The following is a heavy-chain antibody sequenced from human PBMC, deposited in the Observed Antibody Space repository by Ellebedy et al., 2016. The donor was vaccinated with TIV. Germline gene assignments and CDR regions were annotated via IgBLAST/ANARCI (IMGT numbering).Heavy chain of an antibody. CDR2: IIGMFGTT. CDR3: ARHSGYHATSHLSH. J-gene: IGHJ4*02. D-gene: IGHD5-12*01. V-gene: IGHV1-69*13. CDR1: GGTFSSYA. Sequence: ASVKVSCKASGGTFSSYAISWVRQVPGQGLEWMGGIIGMFGTTSYAQKFLGRVSITADEFTSTAYMELSSLRFEDTAVYYCARHSGYHATSHLSHWGQGTLVTVSP.